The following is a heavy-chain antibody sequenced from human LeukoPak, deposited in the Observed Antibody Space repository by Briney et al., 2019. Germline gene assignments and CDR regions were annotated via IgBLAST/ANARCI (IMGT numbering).Heavy chain of an antibody. V-gene: IGHV3-23*01. CDR2: ISPGGDTP. Sequence: PGGSLRLSCVASGFTFRNYGLEWVRQAPGKGLEWVSGISPGGDTPYYADSVRGRFTISRDNSKNTMYLQMNSLRAEDTAVYYCAQDRAWIEFYFWGQGTLVTVSS. J-gene: IGHJ4*02. CDR1: GFTFRNYG. D-gene: IGHD5-12*01. CDR3: AQDRAWIEFYF.